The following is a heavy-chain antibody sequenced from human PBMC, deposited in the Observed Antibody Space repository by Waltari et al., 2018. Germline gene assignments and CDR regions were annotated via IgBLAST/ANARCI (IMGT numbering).Heavy chain of an antibody. V-gene: IGHV3-53*01. CDR3: AREFGGLNDAFDI. CDR2: IYAAGST. J-gene: IGHJ3*02. Sequence: EVQLVESGGGLTQPEESQRLSYASAGLIDSNNCMNWVRQAPGKGLEWVSVIYAAGSTYYADSVKGRFTISRDKSKNTLYLQMNSLRAEDTAVYYCAREFGGLNDAFDIWGQGTMVSVSS. D-gene: IGHD2-15*01. CDR1: GLIDSNNC.